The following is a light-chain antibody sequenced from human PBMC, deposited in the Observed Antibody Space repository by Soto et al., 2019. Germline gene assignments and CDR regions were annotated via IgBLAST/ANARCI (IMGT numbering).Light chain of an antibody. CDR3: LQRSDWRT. CDR2: RTS. CDR1: RSISSD. V-gene: IGKV3-11*01. Sequence: EIVMTQSPASLCVSPGERATLSCRASRSISSDLAWYQQKPGQAPRLLMFRTSSRATGIPARFSGSGSGTDFTLTISRLEPEDFAVYYCLQRSDWRTFGRGTKVDIK. J-gene: IGKJ1*01.